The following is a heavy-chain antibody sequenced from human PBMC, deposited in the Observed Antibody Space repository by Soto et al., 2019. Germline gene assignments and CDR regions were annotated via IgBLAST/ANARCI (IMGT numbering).Heavy chain of an antibody. Sequence: QIQLLQSGGDVKKPGASVKVSCKASGYIFTNYGVSWVRQAPGQGLEWMGWISGNNGKKNYAQEFQGRVTMNTDTSTRTAYMELSSLRSDDTAVYFCARQYCGADCNTHDPIDMWGQGTMVTVSS. CDR1: GYIFTNYG. CDR3: ARQYCGADCNTHDPIDM. CDR2: ISGNNGKK. J-gene: IGHJ3*02. V-gene: IGHV1-18*01. D-gene: IGHD2-21*02.